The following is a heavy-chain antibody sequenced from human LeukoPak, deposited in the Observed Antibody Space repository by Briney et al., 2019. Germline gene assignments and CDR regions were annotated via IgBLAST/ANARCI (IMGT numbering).Heavy chain of an antibody. D-gene: IGHD2-21*02. CDR2: ISGSGAST. J-gene: IGHJ5*02. CDR3: AKDLSRSRLYRGGDCYPDH. CDR1: GFTFSSYA. Sequence: PGGSLRLSCAASGFTFSSYAMSWVRQAPGKGLEWDSAISGSGASTYYADSVKGRFTISRDNSKNTLYLQMNSLRAEDTAVYYCAKDLSRSRLYRGGDCYPDHWGQGTLVTVSS. V-gene: IGHV3-23*01.